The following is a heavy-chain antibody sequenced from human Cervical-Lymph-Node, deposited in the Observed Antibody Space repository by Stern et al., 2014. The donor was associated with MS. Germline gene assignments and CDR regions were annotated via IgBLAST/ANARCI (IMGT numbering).Heavy chain of an antibody. J-gene: IGHJ5*02. CDR1: GFSLNNPTMG. Sequence: QVPLKESGPVLVKPTETLTLTCTVSGFSLNNPTMGVSWIRQPPGKALEWLAHIFSNDEKSYSTSLKSRLPISKELSQNQGVLTMSNMGPVDTATYSCSRTSYYSDSGTWVGWFDPWGQGTLVTVSS. D-gene: IGHD3-10*01. V-gene: IGHV2-26*01. CDR2: IFSNDEK. CDR3: SRTSYYSDSGTWVGWFDP.